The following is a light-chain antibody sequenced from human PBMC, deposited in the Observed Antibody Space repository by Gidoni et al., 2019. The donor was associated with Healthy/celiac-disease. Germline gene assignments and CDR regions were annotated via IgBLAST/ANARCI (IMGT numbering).Light chain of an antibody. CDR3: MQALQTPPT. CDR1: QSLLHSNGYNY. Sequence: DIVMTQSPLSLPVTPGEPASISCRSSQSLLHSNGYNYLDWYLQKPGQSPQLLIYLGSNRASGVPDRFSGSGSATDFTLKISRVEAEDVGVYYCMQALQTPPTFXQXTKLEIK. J-gene: IGKJ2*01. CDR2: LGS. V-gene: IGKV2-28*01.